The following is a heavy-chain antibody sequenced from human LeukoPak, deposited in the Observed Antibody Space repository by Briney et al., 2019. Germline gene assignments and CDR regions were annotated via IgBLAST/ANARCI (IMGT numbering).Heavy chain of an antibody. J-gene: IGHJ4*02. CDR2: TYTGDSDT. D-gene: IGHD6-13*01. CDR3: ARRQGAATYFDY. Sequence: GESLKTSSKGSGSRFSSNWIGWVRQLPGKGLEWMGITYTGDSDTTYSPAFQGQVTISADKSINTAYLKWISLKASDTAMYCCARRQGAATYFDYWGQGTLVTVSS. CDR1: GSRFSSNW. V-gene: IGHV5-51*01.